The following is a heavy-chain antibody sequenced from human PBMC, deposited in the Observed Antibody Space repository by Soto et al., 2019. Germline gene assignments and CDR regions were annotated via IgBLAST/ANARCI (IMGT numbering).Heavy chain of an antibody. CDR3: ATEVWVYYDFWSGYSDY. D-gene: IGHD3-3*01. J-gene: IGHJ4*02. CDR2: MKEDGSDM. CDR1: GFTFSSYW. Sequence: EVQLVESGGGLVQPGGSLRLSCAASGFTFSSYWMSWVRQAPGKGLEWVANMKEDGSDMYYVDSVKGRFTISRDNAKNSLYLQMNSLRAEDTAVYYCATEVWVYYDFWSGYSDYWGQGTLVTVSS. V-gene: IGHV3-7*01.